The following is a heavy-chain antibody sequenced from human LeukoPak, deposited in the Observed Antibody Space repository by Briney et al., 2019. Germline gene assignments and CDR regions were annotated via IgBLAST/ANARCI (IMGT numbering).Heavy chain of an antibody. J-gene: IGHJ1*01. CDR2: IFYSGST. CDR1: GRSFSGYY. D-gene: IGHD6-19*01. Sequence: SESLSPACAVYGRSFSGYYWSWIRRPPGKGLEWIGSIFYSGSTYYNPSLKSRVTISVDTSKNQFSMKLSSVTAADTAVYYCERRRLVLGYFQHWGQGTLVTVSS. V-gene: IGHV4-34*12. CDR3: ERRRLVLGYFQH.